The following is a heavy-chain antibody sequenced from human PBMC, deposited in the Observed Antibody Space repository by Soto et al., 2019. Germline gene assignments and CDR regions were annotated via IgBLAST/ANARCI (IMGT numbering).Heavy chain of an antibody. D-gene: IGHD3-3*01. CDR2: ISGSGGST. CDR1: GFTFSSYA. J-gene: IGHJ6*03. CDR3: AKVGEFRLLRILGGVGVHYYLYMGG. V-gene: IGHV3-23*01. Sequence: EVQLLESGGGLVQPGGSLRLSCAASGFTFSSYAMSWVRQAPGKGLEWVSAISGSGGSTYYADSVKGRFTISRENSKKPRVLQMNSLEAEETGGFLRAKVGEFRLLRILGGVGVHYYLYMGGWGKGATVTVSS.